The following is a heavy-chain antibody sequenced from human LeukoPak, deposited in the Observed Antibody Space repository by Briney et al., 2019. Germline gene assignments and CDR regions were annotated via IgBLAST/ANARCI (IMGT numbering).Heavy chain of an antibody. CDR3: SVAAGHRLTEY. J-gene: IGHJ4*02. Sequence: PGGSLRLSCAGAGFTFVDYWMSWVRQAPGKGLEWVANINQDGNQRYHVDSVKGRFTISRDNAKQPLHLEMNGLRAEDTAVYYCSVAAGHRLTEYWGQGTLVAVSS. CDR2: INQDGNQR. D-gene: IGHD6-13*01. V-gene: IGHV3-7*05. CDR1: GFTFVDYW.